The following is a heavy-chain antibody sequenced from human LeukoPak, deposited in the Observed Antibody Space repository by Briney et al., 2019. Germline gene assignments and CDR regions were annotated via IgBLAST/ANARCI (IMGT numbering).Heavy chain of an antibody. J-gene: IGHJ3*02. Sequence: GGSLRLSCAASGFTFSSYSMNWVRQAPGKGLEWVSSISSSSSYIYYADSVKGRFIISRDNAKNSLYLQMNSLRAEDTAVYYCAREYCSSTSCYNDAFDIWGQGTMVTVSS. V-gene: IGHV3-21*01. CDR2: ISSSSSYI. D-gene: IGHD2-2*02. CDR3: AREYCSSTSCYNDAFDI. CDR1: GFTFSSYS.